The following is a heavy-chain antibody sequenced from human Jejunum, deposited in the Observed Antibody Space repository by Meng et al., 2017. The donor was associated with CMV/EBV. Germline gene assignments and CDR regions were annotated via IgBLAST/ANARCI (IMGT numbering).Heavy chain of an antibody. V-gene: IGHV4-61*01. D-gene: IGHD6-13*01. Sequence: SGGSVSSGSYYWSWIRQPPGKGLEWIGYIYYSGSTNYNPSLKSRVTISVDTSKNQFSLKLSSVTAADTAVYYCARDSSWGYYYYGMDVWGQGTTVTVSS. CDR2: IYYSGST. CDR3: ARDSSWGYYYYGMDV. CDR1: GGSVSSGSYY. J-gene: IGHJ6*02.